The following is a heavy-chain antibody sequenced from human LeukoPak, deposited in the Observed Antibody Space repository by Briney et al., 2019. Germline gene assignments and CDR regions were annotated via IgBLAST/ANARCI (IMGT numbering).Heavy chain of an antibody. V-gene: IGHV4-38-2*02. CDR3: TRVVLVGTTYSYFDY. D-gene: IGHD1-26*01. CDR1: GYSISSGYY. Sequence: SSETLSLTCTVSGYSISSGYYWGWIRQPPGKGLEWIGSIYHSGSTYYNPSLKSRVTISVDTSKNQFSLKLSSVTAADTAVYYCTRVVLVGTTYSYFDYWGQGTLVTVSS. J-gene: IGHJ4*02. CDR2: IYHSGST.